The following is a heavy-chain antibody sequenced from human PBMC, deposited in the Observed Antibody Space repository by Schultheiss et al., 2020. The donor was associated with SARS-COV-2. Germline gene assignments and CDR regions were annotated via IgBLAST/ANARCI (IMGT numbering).Heavy chain of an antibody. CDR2: INYSGST. CDR1: GGSFSGYY. CDR3: ASGLDYGDYDRHYYYGMDV. D-gene: IGHD4-17*01. J-gene: IGHJ6*02. Sequence: SETLSLTCAVYGGSFSGYYWSWIRQPPGKGLEWIGEINYSGSTNYNPSLKSRVTISVDTSKNQFSLKLSSVTAADTAVYYCASGLDYGDYDRHYYYGMDVWGQGTTVTVSS. V-gene: IGHV4-34*01.